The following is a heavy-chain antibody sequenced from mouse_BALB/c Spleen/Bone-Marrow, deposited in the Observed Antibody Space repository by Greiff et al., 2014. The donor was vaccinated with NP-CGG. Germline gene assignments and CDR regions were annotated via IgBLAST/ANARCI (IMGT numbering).Heavy chain of an antibody. V-gene: IGHV2-9-2*01. CDR1: GFSLTSYD. CDR2: IWTGGGT. Sequence: VQLQQSGPGLVAPSQSLSITCTVSGFSLTSYDISWIRQPPGKGLEWLGVIWTGGGTNYNSAFMSRLSISKDNSKSQVFLKMNSLQTDDTAIYYCVRDPGFPYAMDYRGQGTSVTVSS. J-gene: IGHJ4*01. CDR3: VRDPGFPYAMDY.